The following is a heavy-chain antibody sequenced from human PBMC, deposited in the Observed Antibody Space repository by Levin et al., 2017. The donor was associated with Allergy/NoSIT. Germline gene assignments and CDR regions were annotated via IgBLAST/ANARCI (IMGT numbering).Heavy chain of an antibody. CDR1: GFTFSGYS. CDR3: ARNLPAADY. CDR2: ISSDSSIM. D-gene: IGHD2-2*01. V-gene: IGHV3-48*01. Sequence: QPGGSLRLSCAASGFTFSGYSMSWVRQAPGKGPEWVSYISSDSSIMYSADSVKGRFTISRDNAKNSLYLQMNSLRAEDSAVYYCARNLPAADYWGHGTLVTVSS. J-gene: IGHJ4*01.